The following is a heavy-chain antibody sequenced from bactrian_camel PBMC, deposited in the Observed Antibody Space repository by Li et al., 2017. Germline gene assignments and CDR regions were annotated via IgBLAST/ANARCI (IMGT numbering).Heavy chain of an antibody. V-gene: IGHV3S53*01. CDR2: IDVDGST. D-gene: IGHD3*01. J-gene: IGHJ6*01. CDR3: AAAPRCPSLLRGYLLLNPTNFAY. Sequence: HVQLVESGGGSVQTGGSLKLSCVVSGNTYRIRYMGWFRLIAGKQGREGIAAIDVDGSTSYGDSVKGRFTISLDSAKSTMTLHMNSLKPEDTAMYYCAAAPRCPSLLRGYLLLNPTNFAYWGQGTQVTVS. CDR1: GNTYRIRY.